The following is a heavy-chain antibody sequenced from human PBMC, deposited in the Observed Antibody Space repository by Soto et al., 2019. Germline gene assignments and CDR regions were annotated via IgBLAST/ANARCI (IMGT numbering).Heavy chain of an antibody. CDR1: GFTFTNYH. CDR3: AREFSPGLLEY. V-gene: IGHV1-46*01. Sequence: ASVKVSCKASGFTFTNYHMHWVRQAPGQGVEWLGFVAPGGGEGYTQKFQGRLTVTRDTSTTTLYMEFSSLTSEDMAVYYCAREFSPGLLEYWGEGSRDTVAS. CDR2: VAPGGGE. J-gene: IGHJ4*02.